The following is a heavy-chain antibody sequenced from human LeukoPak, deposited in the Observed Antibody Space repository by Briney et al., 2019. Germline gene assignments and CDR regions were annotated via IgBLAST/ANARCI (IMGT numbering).Heavy chain of an antibody. CDR3: EKDLRYDSSCYFYY. D-gene: IGHD3-22*01. CDR1: GVTFISYT. V-gene: IGHV3-23*01. CDR2: ISGTGGRT. Sequence: GGSLRLSCAAPGVTFISYTMSWVRQAPGKGLEWVSGISGTGGRTYYADSVKGRFTISRDNSRNTLYLQMNSLRAEDTAVYYCEKDLRYDSSCYFYYWGQGTRVTVSS. J-gene: IGHJ4*02.